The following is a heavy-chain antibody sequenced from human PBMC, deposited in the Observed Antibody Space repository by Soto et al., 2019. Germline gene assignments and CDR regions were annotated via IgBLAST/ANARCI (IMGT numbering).Heavy chain of an antibody. Sequence: TSETLSLTCTVSGGSISSGGYYWSWIRQYPGKGLEWIGYIYTSGSTYYNPSLKSRLTMSADTSKNQFSLKLSSVTAADTAVYYCARYYYDSGSSEYYYYYGLDVWGQGTTVTVSS. J-gene: IGHJ6*02. V-gene: IGHV4-31*03. CDR3: ARYYYDSGSSEYYYYYGLDV. CDR1: GGSISSGGYY. D-gene: IGHD3-10*01. CDR2: IYTSGST.